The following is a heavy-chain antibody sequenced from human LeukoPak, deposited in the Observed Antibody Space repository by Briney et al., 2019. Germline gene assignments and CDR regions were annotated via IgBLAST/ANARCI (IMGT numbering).Heavy chain of an antibody. V-gene: IGHV4-4*02. CDR2: IYHSGST. Sequence: SETLSLTCAVSAGSISSSNWWSWVRQPPGKGLEWIGEIYHSGSTNYNPSLKSRVTISVDTSKNQFSLKLSSVTAADTAVYYCARTTMVRGTYYMDVWGKGTTVTISS. CDR3: ARTTMVRGTYYMDV. D-gene: IGHD3-10*01. J-gene: IGHJ6*03. CDR1: AGSISSSNW.